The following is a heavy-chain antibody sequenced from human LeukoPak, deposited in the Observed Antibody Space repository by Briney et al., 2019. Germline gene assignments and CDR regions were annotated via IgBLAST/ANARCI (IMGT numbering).Heavy chain of an antibody. CDR1: GFTYTNYW. CDR2: IKGDGSDK. D-gene: IGHD7-27*01. CDR3: ARGVPWGYSDY. J-gene: IGHJ4*02. V-gene: IGHV3-7*03. Sequence: PGGSLRLSCVASGFTYTNYWMAWVRQAPGKGLEWVANIKGDGSDKNHADSVKGRFTVSRDNAKNSLYLEMNNLRAEDTAVYYCARGVPWGYSDYWGQGTLVTSSS.